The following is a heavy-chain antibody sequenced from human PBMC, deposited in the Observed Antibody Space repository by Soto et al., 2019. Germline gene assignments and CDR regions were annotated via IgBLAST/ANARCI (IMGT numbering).Heavy chain of an antibody. CDR1: GYSISGGYY. J-gene: IGHJ4*02. Sequence: SETLSLTCAVSGYSISGGYYWGWIRQPPGKGLEWIGSIYHSGSTYYNPSLKSRVTISVDTSKNQFSLKLSSVTAADTAVYYCARESPYSSGWYYFDYWGQGTLVTVSS. V-gene: IGHV4-38-2*02. CDR2: IYHSGST. CDR3: ARESPYSSGWYYFDY. D-gene: IGHD6-19*01.